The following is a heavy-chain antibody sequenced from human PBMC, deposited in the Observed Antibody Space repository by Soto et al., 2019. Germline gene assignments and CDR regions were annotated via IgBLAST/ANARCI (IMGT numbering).Heavy chain of an antibody. CDR1: GACVRSGGYY. Sequence: PAGTLSLTCTVSGACVRSGGYYWGWLRQPPGKGLEWIGYIHDSGSTHYNPSLKRRITISVDTSKYQFSQKLNSVISADTAVYYCAEDRGHHDFSGYYNAAVDHWGLGILVTVSS. D-gene: IGHD3-3*01. CDR3: AEDRGHHDFSGYYNAAVDH. CDR2: IHDSGST. V-gene: IGHV4-61*08. J-gene: IGHJ4*02.